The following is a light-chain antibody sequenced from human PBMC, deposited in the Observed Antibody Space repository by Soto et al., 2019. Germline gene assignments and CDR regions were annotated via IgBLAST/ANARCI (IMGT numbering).Light chain of an antibody. CDR1: QSVSNN. J-gene: IGKJ1*01. CDR2: DAS. V-gene: IGKV3-20*01. Sequence: EIVMTQSPATLSVSPGERATLSCRASQSVSNNLAWYQQKPGQAPRLLIYDASSRATDVPDRFSGSGSGTDFSLTISRLEPEDFAVYYCQQYGDSPVTFGQGTKVDIK. CDR3: QQYGDSPVT.